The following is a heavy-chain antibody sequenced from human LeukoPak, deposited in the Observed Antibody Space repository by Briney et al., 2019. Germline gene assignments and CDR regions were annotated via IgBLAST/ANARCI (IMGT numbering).Heavy chain of an antibody. CDR1: GFTFSSYW. J-gene: IGHJ4*02. V-gene: IGHV3-7*01. D-gene: IGHD4-11*01. CDR2: IKQDGSEK. Sequence: GGSLRLSCAASGFTFSSYWMSWVRQAPGKGLEWVANIKQDGSEKYYVDSVKGRFTISRDNAKNSLYLQMNSLRAEDTAVYYCARDDVSNYVGGWYCFDYWGQGTLVTVSS. CDR3: ARDDVSNYVGGWYCFDY.